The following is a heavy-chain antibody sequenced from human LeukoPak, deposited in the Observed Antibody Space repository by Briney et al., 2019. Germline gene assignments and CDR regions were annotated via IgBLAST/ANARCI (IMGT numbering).Heavy chain of an antibody. D-gene: IGHD3-16*01. J-gene: IGHJ3*01. CDR3: ARRWVYDKRAFDA. Sequence: PSETLSLTCTVSGGSTSSDYWSWIRQSPGKGLEWVGYVYNSGDTGKNPSLKSRVTILLDTSKNQCSLKLTSVSAADTAVYYCARRWVYDKRAFDAWGQGTMVTVSS. CDR2: VYNSGDT. V-gene: IGHV4-59*08. CDR1: GGSTSSDY.